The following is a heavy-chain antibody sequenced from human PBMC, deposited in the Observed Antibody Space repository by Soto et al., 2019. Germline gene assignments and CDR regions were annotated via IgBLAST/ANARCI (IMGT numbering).Heavy chain of an antibody. J-gene: IGHJ4*02. D-gene: IGHD3-10*01. Sequence: QVQLVQSGAEVKKPGASVKVSCKASGYTFTSYYMHWVRQAPGQGLEWMGIINASGGSTSYAQKFQGRVTMTRDTSTSTVYMELSSLRSEDTAVYYCARAGRAMVRGVIGGYWGQGTLVTVSS. CDR2: INASGGST. V-gene: IGHV1-46*01. CDR3: ARAGRAMVRGVIGGY. CDR1: GYTFTSYY.